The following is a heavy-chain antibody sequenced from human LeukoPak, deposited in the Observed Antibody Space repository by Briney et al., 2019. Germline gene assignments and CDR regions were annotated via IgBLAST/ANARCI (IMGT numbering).Heavy chain of an antibody. V-gene: IGHV3-7*03. Sequence: QTGGSLRLSCAASGFTFSSYWMNWARQAPGKGLEWVASINHNGNVNYYVDSVKGRFTISRDNSKNTLYLQMNSLRAEDTAVYYCAKPDLYGPFYRFLEWLPPTYFDYWGQGTLVTVSS. CDR1: GFTFSSYW. D-gene: IGHD3-3*01. CDR3: AKPDLYGPFYRFLEWLPPTYFDY. CDR2: INHNGNVN. J-gene: IGHJ4*02.